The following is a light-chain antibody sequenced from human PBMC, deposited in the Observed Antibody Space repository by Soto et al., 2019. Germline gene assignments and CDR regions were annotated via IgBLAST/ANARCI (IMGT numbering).Light chain of an antibody. V-gene: IGLV1-36*01. J-gene: IGLJ2*01. CDR3: AAWDDSLNAVV. CDR1: SSSIGNNA. CDR2: YDV. Sequence: QSVLTQPPSASEAPRQRVTISCSGSSSSIGNNAVNWYQQLPGKAPKLLIYYDVLLPSGVSDRFSASKSGTSASLAISGLQPEDEADYYCAAWDDSLNAVVFGGGTKLTVL.